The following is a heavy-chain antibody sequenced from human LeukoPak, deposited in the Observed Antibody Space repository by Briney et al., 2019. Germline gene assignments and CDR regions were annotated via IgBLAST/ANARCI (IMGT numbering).Heavy chain of an antibody. CDR3: ARTTRGGSDSWDPYYFDY. J-gene: IGHJ4*02. CDR2: VYYRGST. D-gene: IGHD6-13*01. Sequence: SETLSLTCTVSGGYISSSSYYWGWIRQSPGKGLEWIGSVYYRGSTYYNPSLKSRVTISVDTSKNQFSLKLNSVTAADTAVYYCARTTRGGSDSWDPYYFDYWGQGTLSPSPQ. V-gene: IGHV4-39*01. CDR1: GGYISSSSYY.